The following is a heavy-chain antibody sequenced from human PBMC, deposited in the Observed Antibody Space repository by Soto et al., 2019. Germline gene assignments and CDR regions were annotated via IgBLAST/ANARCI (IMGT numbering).Heavy chain of an antibody. V-gene: IGHV3-23*01. D-gene: IGHD3-3*01. J-gene: IGHJ4*02. CDR2: ISGSGGST. CDR1: GFTFSSYA. CDR3: AKETALCGVVIICGPYPDY. Sequence: GGSLRLSCAASGFTFSSYAMSWVRQAPGKGLEWVSAISGSGGSTYYADSVKGRFTISRDNSKNTLYLQMNSLRAEDTAVYYCAKETALCGVVIICGPYPDYWGQGTLVTVSS.